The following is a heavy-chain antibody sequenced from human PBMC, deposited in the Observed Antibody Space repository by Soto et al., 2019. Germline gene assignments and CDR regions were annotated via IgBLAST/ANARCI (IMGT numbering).Heavy chain of an antibody. CDR3: ARGNYGDSDYYYYGMDV. V-gene: IGHV1-18*01. CDR2: ISAYNGNT. Sequence: ASVKVSCKASGYTFTSYGISWVRQAPGQGLEWTGWISAYNGNTNYAQKLQGRVTMTTDTSTSTAYMELRSLRSDDTAVYYCARGNYGDSDYYYYGMDVWGQGTTVTVSS. J-gene: IGHJ6*02. CDR1: GYTFTSYG. D-gene: IGHD4-17*01.